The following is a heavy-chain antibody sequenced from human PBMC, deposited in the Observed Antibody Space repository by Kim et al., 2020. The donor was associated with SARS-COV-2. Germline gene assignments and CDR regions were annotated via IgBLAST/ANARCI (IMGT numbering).Heavy chain of an antibody. CDR2: INHSGST. D-gene: IGHD7-27*01. CDR3: ARGLPGRGKRLTGWFDP. V-gene: IGHV4-34*01. CDR1: GGSFSGYY. J-gene: IGHJ5*02. Sequence: SETLSLTCAVYGGSFSGYYWSWIRQPPGKGLEWIGEINHSGSTNYNPSLKSRVTISVDTSKNQFSLKLSSVTAADTAVYYCARGLPGRGKRLTGWFDPWGQGTLVTVSS.